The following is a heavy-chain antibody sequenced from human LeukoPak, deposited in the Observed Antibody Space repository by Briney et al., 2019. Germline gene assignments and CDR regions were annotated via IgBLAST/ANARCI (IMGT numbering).Heavy chain of an antibody. J-gene: IGHJ4*02. CDR3: MRGGGNSWFDY. V-gene: IGHV1-2*02. Sequence: ASVKVSCKASGYTFTRHYFHWVRQAPGQGLEWMGWINPNSGDTNFAQKFQGRVTMTRATSISTVYMELTSLRSDDTALYYCMRGGGNSWFDYWGQGTLVSVSS. CDR2: INPNSGDT. D-gene: IGHD6-13*01. CDR1: GYTFTRHY.